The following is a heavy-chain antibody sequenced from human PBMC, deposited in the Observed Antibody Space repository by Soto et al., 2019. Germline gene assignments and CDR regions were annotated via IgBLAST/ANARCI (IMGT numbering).Heavy chain of an antibody. Sequence: GESPKISCQGSGYSFTSHWIGWVRQMPGKGLEWMGVIYPGDSDTRYSPSFQGQVTISADKSINTAYLQWSTLRASDTAIFYCARQSGSPWHYFDAWGQGTLVTVSS. CDR3: ARQSGSPWHYFDA. CDR1: GYSFTSHW. V-gene: IGHV5-51*01. CDR2: IYPGDSDT. J-gene: IGHJ4*02. D-gene: IGHD1-26*01.